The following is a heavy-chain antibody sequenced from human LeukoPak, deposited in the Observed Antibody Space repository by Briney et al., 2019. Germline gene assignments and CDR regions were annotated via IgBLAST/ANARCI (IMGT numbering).Heavy chain of an antibody. D-gene: IGHD1-26*01. J-gene: IGHJ4*02. Sequence: KPSETLSLTCTVPGDSISRGSYYWDWIRQPPGKGLDWIGSIYSSGSTYYSPSLKSRVTIFVETSSNQFSLKLSSVTAADMAVYYCARRGLGATGSDYWGQGTLVTVSS. CDR3: ARRGLGATGSDY. CDR2: IYSSGST. CDR1: GDSISRGSYY. V-gene: IGHV4-39*01.